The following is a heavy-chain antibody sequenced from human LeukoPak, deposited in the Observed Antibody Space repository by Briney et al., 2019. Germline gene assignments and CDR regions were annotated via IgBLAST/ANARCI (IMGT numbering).Heavy chain of an antibody. J-gene: IGHJ3*02. D-gene: IGHD6-13*01. CDR2: IYYSGST. Sequence: SETLSLTCTVSGGSISSSSYYWGWIRQPPGKGLEWIGSIYYSGSTYYNPSLKSRVTISVDTSKNQFSLKLSSVTAADTAAYYCARDCNIPYSSSCYDAFDIWGQGTMVTVSS. V-gene: IGHV4-39*07. CDR1: GGSISSSSYY. CDR3: ARDCNIPYSSSCYDAFDI.